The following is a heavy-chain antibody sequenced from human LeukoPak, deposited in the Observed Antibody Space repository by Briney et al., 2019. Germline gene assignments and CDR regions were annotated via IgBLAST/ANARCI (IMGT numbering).Heavy chain of an antibody. V-gene: IGHV5-51*01. CDR2: IYPGDSET. CDR1: GYRFTSYW. CDR3: ARRATEDYYMDV. J-gene: IGHJ6*03. D-gene: IGHD2-21*02. Sequence: GESLKISCKVSGYRFTSYWIGWVRQMPGKGLEWMGIIYPGDSETRYSPSFQGQVTISVDKSSSPASLQWNSLRASDTAMYYCARRATEDYYMDVWGKGTTVTVSS.